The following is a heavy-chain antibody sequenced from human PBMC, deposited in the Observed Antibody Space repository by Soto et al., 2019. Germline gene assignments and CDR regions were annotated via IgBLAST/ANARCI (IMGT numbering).Heavy chain of an antibody. CDR1: GGSFSGYY. D-gene: IGHD3-22*01. J-gene: IGHJ5*02. V-gene: IGHV4-34*01. CDR3: ATATVVYYDSSGYYDWFDP. CDR2: INHSGST. Sequence: SETLSLTCAVYGGSFSGYYWSWIRQPPGKGLEWIGEINHSGSTNYNPSLKSRVTISVDTSKNQFSLNLSSVTAADTAVYYCATATVVYYDSSGYYDWFDPWGQGTLVT.